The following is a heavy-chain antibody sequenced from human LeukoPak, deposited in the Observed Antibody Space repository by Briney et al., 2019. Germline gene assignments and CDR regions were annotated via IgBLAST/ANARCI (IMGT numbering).Heavy chain of an antibody. CDR1: GDSISSYY. D-gene: IGHD6-19*01. CDR2: IYTSGST. V-gene: IGHV4-4*07. J-gene: IGHJ4*02. Sequence: SETLSLTCSVSGDSISSYYWSWIRQPAGKGLEWIGRIYTSGSTNYSPSLKSRVAISVDKSKNQFSLKLSPVTAADTAVYYCTRDSPGYSSGHFDYWGQGTLVTVSS. CDR3: TRDSPGYSSGHFDY.